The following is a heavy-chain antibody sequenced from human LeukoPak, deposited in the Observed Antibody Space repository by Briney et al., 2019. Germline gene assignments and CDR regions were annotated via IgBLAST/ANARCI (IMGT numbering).Heavy chain of an antibody. CDR1: GVSINSYY. V-gene: IGHV4-59*01. J-gene: IGHJ4*02. CDR3: ARCQRWSNQ. Sequence: SETLTLTCTVSGVSINSYYGSWIRQPPGKGLEWIGNIYSGTTNYNPSLRSRVTILLDTPKNQFSLRLSSVTVADTAIYYCARCQRWSNQWGQGTLVTVSS. CDR2: IYSGTT. D-gene: IGHD4-23*01.